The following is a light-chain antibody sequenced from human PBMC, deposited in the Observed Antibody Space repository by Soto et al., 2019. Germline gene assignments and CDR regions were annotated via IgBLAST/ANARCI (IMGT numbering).Light chain of an antibody. CDR3: QQYNNWSLT. CDR1: QSVSSN. CDR2: GAS. Sequence: EIVMTQSPATLSVSPGERVTLSCRASQSVSSNLAWYQQKPGQAPRLLIYGASTRATGIPARFSGSGSGTEFTLTISSLQSEDFAVYYCQQYNNWSLTFGQGTKVEIK. V-gene: IGKV3-15*01. J-gene: IGKJ1*01.